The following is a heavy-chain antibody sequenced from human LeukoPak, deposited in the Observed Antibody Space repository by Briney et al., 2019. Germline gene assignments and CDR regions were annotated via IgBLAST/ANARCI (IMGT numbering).Heavy chain of an antibody. V-gene: IGHV4-59*12. J-gene: IGHJ5*02. CDR2: IYYSGNT. CDR1: GGSISSYY. CDR3: AREPLYSSSVLLWFDP. Sequence: SETLSLTCTVSGGSISSYYWTWIRQPPGKGLEWIGHIYYSGNTNYNPSLKSRVTISVDTSKNQFPLKLSSVTAADTAVYYCAREPLYSSSVLLWFDPWGQGTLVTVSS. D-gene: IGHD6-6*01.